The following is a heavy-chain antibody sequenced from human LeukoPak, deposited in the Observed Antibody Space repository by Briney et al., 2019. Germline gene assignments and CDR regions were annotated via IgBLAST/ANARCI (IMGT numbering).Heavy chain of an antibody. CDR3: ATYSGYDRIFDY. CDR1: GFTFSTYG. CDR2: ISGSSSAI. D-gene: IGHD5-12*01. V-gene: IGHV3-48*01. Sequence: GGSLRLSCAASGFTFSTYGMNWVRQAPGKGLEWVSYISGSSSAIYYTDSVEGRFTISRDNAKKSVYLQMNGLRAEDTAVYYCATYSGYDRIFDYWGQGTLVTVSS. J-gene: IGHJ4*02.